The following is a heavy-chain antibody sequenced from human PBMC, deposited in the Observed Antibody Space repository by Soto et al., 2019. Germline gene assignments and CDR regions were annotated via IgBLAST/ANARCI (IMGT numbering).Heavy chain of an antibody. Sequence: PSETLSLTCTVSGGSISSGDYYWSWIRQPPGKGLEWIGYIYYSGSTYYNPSLKSRVTISVDTSKNQFSLKLSSVTAADTAVYYCARDQTGTTFWHKPYYYYGMDVWGQATSVTVSS. CDR3: ARDQTGTTFWHKPYYYYGMDV. D-gene: IGHD1-7*01. CDR2: IYYSGST. CDR1: GGSISSGDYY. V-gene: IGHV4-30-4*01. J-gene: IGHJ6*02.